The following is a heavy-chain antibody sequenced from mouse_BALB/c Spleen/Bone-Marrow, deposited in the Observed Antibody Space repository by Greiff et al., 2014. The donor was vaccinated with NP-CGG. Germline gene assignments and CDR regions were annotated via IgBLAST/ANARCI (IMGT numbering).Heavy chain of an antibody. CDR2: IRNKANGYTT. CDR1: GFTFTDYY. CDR3: ARDKGRVFFDY. V-gene: IGHV7-3*02. Sequence: DVQLVESGGGLVQPGGSLSLSCATSGFTFTDYYMNWVRQPPGKALEWLGFIRNKANGYTTEYSASVKGRFTISRDNSQNILYLQMNTLRAEDSATYYCARDKGRVFFDYWGQGTTLTVSS. J-gene: IGHJ2*01.